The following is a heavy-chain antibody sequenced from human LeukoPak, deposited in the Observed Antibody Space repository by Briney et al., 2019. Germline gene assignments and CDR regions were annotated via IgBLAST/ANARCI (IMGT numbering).Heavy chain of an antibody. CDR1: GFSVRDNY. J-gene: IGHJ3*01. Sequence: PGGSLRLSCAASGFSVRDNYMSWVRQAPGKGLQWVSVIYSGGSTNYADSVKGRFTISRDKSKNTLYLQMNNLRAGDTAVYYCAREKKCSGGSCYGDAFDLWGQGTMVTVSS. CDR2: IYSGGST. D-gene: IGHD2-15*01. V-gene: IGHV3-66*01. CDR3: AREKKCSGGSCYGDAFDL.